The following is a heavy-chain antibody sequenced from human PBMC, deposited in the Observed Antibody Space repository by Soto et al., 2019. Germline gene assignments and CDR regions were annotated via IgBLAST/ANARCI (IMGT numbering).Heavy chain of an antibody. CDR1: GFTFSSYS. CDR3: ARDRGYSSFFGPGEHDAFDI. D-gene: IGHD6-13*01. J-gene: IGHJ3*02. Sequence: WGSLRLSCAASGFTFSSYSMNWVRQAPGKGLEWVSYISSSSSTIYYADSVKGRFTISRDNAKNSLYLQMNSLRAEDTAVYYCARDRGYSSFFGPGEHDAFDIWGQGTMVTVSS. CDR2: ISSSSSTI. V-gene: IGHV3-48*01.